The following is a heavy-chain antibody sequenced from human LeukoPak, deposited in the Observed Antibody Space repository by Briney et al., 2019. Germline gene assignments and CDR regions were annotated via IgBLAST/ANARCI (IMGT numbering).Heavy chain of an antibody. CDR1: GFNFNNYA. D-gene: IGHD6-13*01. J-gene: IGHJ4*02. V-gene: IGHV3-30*04. Sequence: GGSLRLSCAAPGFNFNNYAMHWVRQAPGKGLEWVAVISYDGGNRYYADSVKGRFTVSRDNSKNTLYLQMNSLRAEDTAVYYCVRGAYSSSWLNFDYWGQGTLVTVSS. CDR3: VRGAYSSSWLNFDY. CDR2: ISYDGGNR.